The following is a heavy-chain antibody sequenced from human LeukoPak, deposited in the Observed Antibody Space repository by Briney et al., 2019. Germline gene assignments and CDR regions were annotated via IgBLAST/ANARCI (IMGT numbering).Heavy chain of an antibody. D-gene: IGHD5-18*01. CDR2: ISGSGGST. J-gene: IGHJ4*02. V-gene: IGHV3-23*01. CDR1: GFTFSSYA. Sequence: GGSLRLSCAASGFTFSSYAMSWVRQAPGKGLEWVSAISGSGGSTYYADSVKGRFTISRDNSKNTLYLRMNSLRAEDTAVYYCAKDLIPDRGYSYLRPFDYWGQGTLVTVSS. CDR3: AKDLIPDRGYSYLRPFDY.